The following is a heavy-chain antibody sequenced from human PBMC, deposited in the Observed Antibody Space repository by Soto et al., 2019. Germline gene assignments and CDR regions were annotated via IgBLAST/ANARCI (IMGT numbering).Heavy chain of an antibody. Sequence: PGGSLRLSCAASGFGFSSYWIHWVRQAPGKGLVWVSRTNNDGGTTDYAAPVKGRFTISRDDSKTTLYLQMNSLKTEDTAVYYCTTWLIPTSRQPDDAFDIWGQGTMVTVSS. CDR1: GFGFSSYW. D-gene: IGHD3-16*01. CDR2: TNNDGGTT. J-gene: IGHJ3*02. CDR3: TTWLIPTSRQPDDAFDI. V-gene: IGHV3-15*01.